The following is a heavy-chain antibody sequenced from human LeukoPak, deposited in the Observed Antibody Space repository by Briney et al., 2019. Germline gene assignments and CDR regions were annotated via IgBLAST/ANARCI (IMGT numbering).Heavy chain of an antibody. Sequence: SETLSLTCAVYGGSFSGYYWSWIRQPPGKGLEWIGEINHSGSTNYNPSPKSRVTISVDTSKNQFSLKLSSVTAADTAVYYCATLGAVAGTKYYYYYMDVWGKGTTVPVSS. J-gene: IGHJ6*03. CDR3: ATLGAVAGTKYYYYYMDV. D-gene: IGHD6-19*01. CDR2: INHSGST. CDR1: GGSFSGYY. V-gene: IGHV4-34*01.